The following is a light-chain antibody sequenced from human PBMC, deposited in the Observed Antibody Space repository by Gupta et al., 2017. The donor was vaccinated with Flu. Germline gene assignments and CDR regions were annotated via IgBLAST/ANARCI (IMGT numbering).Light chain of an antibody. J-gene: IGKJ4*01. Sequence: GEGATLSCRASQSVNTFLAWYQQKPRQAPRLLIFDSSTRAPGIPASFSGSGSGTEFTLTVTSLQSEDFAVYYCQQYKNWPPTFGGGTKVEIK. CDR3: QQYKNWPPT. V-gene: IGKV3-15*01. CDR2: DSS. CDR1: QSVNTF.